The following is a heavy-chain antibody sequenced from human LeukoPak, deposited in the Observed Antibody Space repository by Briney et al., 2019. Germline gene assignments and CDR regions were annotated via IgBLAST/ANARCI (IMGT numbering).Heavy chain of an antibody. Sequence: SETLSLTCAVYGGSFSGYYWSWIRQPPGKGLEWIGRIYTSGSTNYNPSLKSRVTISVDTSKNQFSLKLSSVTAADTAVYYCASSHRGYYGSGSFDYWGQGTLVTVSS. V-gene: IGHV4-59*10. CDR1: GGSFSGYY. CDR3: ASSHRGYYGSGSFDY. D-gene: IGHD3-10*01. J-gene: IGHJ4*02. CDR2: IYTSGST.